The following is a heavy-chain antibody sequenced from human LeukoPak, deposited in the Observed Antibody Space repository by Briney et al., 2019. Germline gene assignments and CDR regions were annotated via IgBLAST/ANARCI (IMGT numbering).Heavy chain of an antibody. CDR3: ARGLREVGDCSVGSCYSFYFDY. CDR2: INHSGST. J-gene: IGHJ4*02. D-gene: IGHD2-15*01. V-gene: IGHV4-34*01. CDR1: GGSFSGYY. Sequence: PSETLSLTCAVYGGSFSGYYWSWIRQPPGKGLEWIGEINHSGSTNYNPSLKSRVTISVDTSKNQISLKLRSVTAADTAVYYCARGLREVGDCSVGSCYSFYFDYWGQGSLVTVSS.